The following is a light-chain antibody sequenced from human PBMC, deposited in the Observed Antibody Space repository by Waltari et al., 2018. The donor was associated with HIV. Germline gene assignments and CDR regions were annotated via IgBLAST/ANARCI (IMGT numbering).Light chain of an antibody. CDR1: TPNIGSNY. CDR2: KNV. CDR3: AAWDNSLGAWL. J-gene: IGLJ3*02. Sequence: QSVLTQPPSASGTPGQTVTISCSGSTPNIGSNYVYWFQQFPGTAPRLPIYKNVQRPSGIPDRFSGAKSGTSASLAISWLRSEDEADYYCAAWDNSLGAWLFGGGAKLTV. V-gene: IGLV1-47*01.